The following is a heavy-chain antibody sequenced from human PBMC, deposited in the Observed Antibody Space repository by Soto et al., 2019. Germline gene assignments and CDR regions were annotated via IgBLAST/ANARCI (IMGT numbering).Heavy chain of an antibody. Sequence: EVQLVESGGGVVQPGGSLRLSCAVSGFTFSSYEMNWVRQAPGKGLEWVAYISSGGSTKYYADSVKGRFTISRDNAKNPLYLQMNSLRGEDPTVYYCSRVYSSSSRKAMDVWGQGTPVTASS. CDR3: SRVYSSSSRKAMDV. CDR2: ISSGGSTK. CDR1: GFTFSSYE. J-gene: IGHJ6*02. D-gene: IGHD6-6*01. V-gene: IGHV3-48*03.